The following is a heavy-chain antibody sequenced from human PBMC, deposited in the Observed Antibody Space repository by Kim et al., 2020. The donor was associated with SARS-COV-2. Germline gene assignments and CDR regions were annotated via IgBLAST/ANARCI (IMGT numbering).Heavy chain of an antibody. CDR1: GFTFSSYA. CDR2: ISGSGGST. CDR3: AKDQLIVVVTATENWFDP. J-gene: IGHJ5*02. D-gene: IGHD2-21*02. V-gene: IGHV3-23*01. Sequence: GGSLRLSCAASGFTFSSYAMSWVRQAPGKGLEWVSAISGSGGSTYYADSVKGRFTISRDNSKNTLYLQMNSLRAEDTAVYYCAKDQLIVVVTATENWFDPWGQGTLVTVSS.